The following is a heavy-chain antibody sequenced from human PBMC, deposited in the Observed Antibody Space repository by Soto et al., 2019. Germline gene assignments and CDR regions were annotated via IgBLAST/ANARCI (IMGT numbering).Heavy chain of an antibody. CDR2: ISHDGSKR. Sequence: VQLVESGGGVVLPGRSVRLSCEVSGFTFSDFGLDWVRQAPGKGLEWVAIISHDGSKRFYADSVKGRFTISRDNSKNILYLQMSSLRPEDTALYYCAKTATYVDGYDNTGYSSEDYWGHGTLVTVSS. D-gene: IGHD3-22*01. CDR3: AKTATYVDGYDNTGYSSEDY. CDR1: GFTFSDFG. J-gene: IGHJ4*01. V-gene: IGHV3-30*18.